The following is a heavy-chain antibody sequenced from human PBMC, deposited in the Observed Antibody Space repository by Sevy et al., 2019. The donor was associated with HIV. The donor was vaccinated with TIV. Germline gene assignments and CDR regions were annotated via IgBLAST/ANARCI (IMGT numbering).Heavy chain of an antibody. Sequence: GGSLRLSCAASGFTFSSYAMSWVRQAPGKGLEWVSAISGSGGSTYYADSVRGRFTISRDNSKNTLYLQMNSLRAEDTAVYYCAKDRVLYEGYFDYWGQGTLVTVSS. J-gene: IGHJ4*02. V-gene: IGHV3-23*01. CDR2: ISGSGGST. CDR1: GFTFSSYA. D-gene: IGHD3-3*01. CDR3: AKDRVLYEGYFDY.